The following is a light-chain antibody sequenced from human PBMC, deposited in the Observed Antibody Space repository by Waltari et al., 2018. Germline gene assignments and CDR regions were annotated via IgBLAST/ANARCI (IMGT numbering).Light chain of an antibody. CDR1: SSDVGRYPF. Sequence: QSVLTQPRSVSESPGQSVTISCTGTSSDVGRYPFVSWYQQHPGEAPKLMIYDVNKRPSGGPARFSGSKSGNTASLTISRLQAEDEADYFCCSFAGTYTFWVFGGGTKLTVL. V-gene: IGLV2-11*01. J-gene: IGLJ3*02. CDR3: CSFAGTYTFWV. CDR2: DVN.